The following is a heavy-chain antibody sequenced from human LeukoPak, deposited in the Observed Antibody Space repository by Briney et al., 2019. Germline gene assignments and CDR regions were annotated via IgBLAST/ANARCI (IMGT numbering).Heavy chain of an antibody. D-gene: IGHD2-2*01. CDR2: VSYDGSKK. V-gene: IGHV3-30*18. CDR3: AKERSTTTWYDH. CDR1: GFTFSSFS. Sequence: GGSLRHSCAASGFTFSSFSMHWVRQAPGEGPEWVAVVSYDGSKKFYGDSVKGRFTISRDNSKNTVYLQMNSLRAEDTALYYCAKERSTTTWYDHWGQGILVTVSS. J-gene: IGHJ4*02.